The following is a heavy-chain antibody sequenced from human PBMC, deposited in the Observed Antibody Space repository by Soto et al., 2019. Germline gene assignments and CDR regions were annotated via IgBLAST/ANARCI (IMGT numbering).Heavy chain of an antibody. Sequence: PGESLKISCKGSGYSFTSYWISWVRQMPGKGLEWMGRIDPSDSYTNYSPSFQGHVTISADKSISTAYLQWSSLKASDTAMYYCARHSVGYSSTNAFDIWGQGTMVTVSS. CDR2: IDPSDSYT. J-gene: IGHJ3*02. V-gene: IGHV5-10-1*01. CDR1: GYSFTSYW. D-gene: IGHD6-19*01. CDR3: ARHSVGYSSTNAFDI.